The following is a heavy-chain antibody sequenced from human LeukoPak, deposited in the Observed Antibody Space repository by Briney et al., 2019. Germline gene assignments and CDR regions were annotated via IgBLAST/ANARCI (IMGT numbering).Heavy chain of an antibody. CDR2: IYPGDSDT. J-gene: IGHJ4*02. D-gene: IGHD3-16*02. V-gene: IGHV5-51*01. Sequence: LGESLKISCKGSGYSFTSYWIGWVRQMPGKGLEWMGIIYPGDSDTRYSPSFQGQVTISADKSISTAYLQWSSLKASDTAMYYCARRGFGGVIEAYYFDYWGQGTLVTVSS. CDR3: ARRGFGGVIEAYYFDY. CDR1: GYSFTSYW.